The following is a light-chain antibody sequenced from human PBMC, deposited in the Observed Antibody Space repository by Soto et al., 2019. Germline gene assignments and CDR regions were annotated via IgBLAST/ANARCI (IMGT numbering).Light chain of an antibody. CDR3: CSYAGFSSFV. CDR2: EGN. CDR1: ISDVGGYNF. Sequence: QALRTQPASVSGSPGQSITISCTGTISDVGGYNFVSWYRQYSGEVPKLIIFEGNKRPSGVSDRFSASKSGNTASLTISGLQAEDQADYYCCSYAGFSSFVFGAGTKVTVL. J-gene: IGLJ1*01. V-gene: IGLV2-23*03.